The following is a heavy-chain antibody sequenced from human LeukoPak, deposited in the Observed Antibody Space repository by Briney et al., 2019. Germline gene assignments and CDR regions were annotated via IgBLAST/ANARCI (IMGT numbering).Heavy chain of an antibody. Sequence: TLSLTCTVSGGSISSGSYYWSWIRQPARKGLEWIGRIYTSGSTNYNPSLKSRVTISVDTSKNQFSLKLSSVTAADTAVYYCARGIGSGSFYYYMDVWGKGTTVTISS. J-gene: IGHJ6*03. V-gene: IGHV4-61*02. CDR2: IYTSGST. CDR1: GGSISSGSYY. CDR3: ARGIGSGSFYYYMDV. D-gene: IGHD3-10*01.